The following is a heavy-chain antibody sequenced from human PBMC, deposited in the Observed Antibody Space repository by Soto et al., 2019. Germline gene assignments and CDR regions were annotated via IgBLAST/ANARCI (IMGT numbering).Heavy chain of an antibody. CDR3: ATIPDYDEDY. D-gene: IGHD4-17*01. Sequence: SETLPLTCTVSGGSISSYYWSWIRQPPGKGLEWIGYIYYSGSTNYNPSLKSRVTISVDTSKNQFSLKLSSVTAADTAVYYCATIPDYDEDYWGQGTLVTGSS. CDR2: IYYSGST. V-gene: IGHV4-59*01. CDR1: GGSISSYY. J-gene: IGHJ4*02.